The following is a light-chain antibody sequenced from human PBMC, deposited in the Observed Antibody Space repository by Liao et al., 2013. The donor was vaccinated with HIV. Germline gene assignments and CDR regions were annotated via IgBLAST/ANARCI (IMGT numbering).Light chain of an antibody. CDR3: QTWDNNINYV. J-gene: IGLJ1*01. V-gene: IGLV3-1*01. CDR1: NLGDKH. Sequence: SYELTQPPSVSVSPGQTATISCSGQNLGDKHASWYQQKPGQSPVLVISQDNKRPSGIPERFSGSNSGNTATLTISGTQPMDEADYYCQTWDNNINYVFGTGTKVTVL. CDR2: QDN.